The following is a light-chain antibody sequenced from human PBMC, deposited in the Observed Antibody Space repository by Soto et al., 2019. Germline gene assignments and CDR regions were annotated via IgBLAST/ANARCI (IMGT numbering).Light chain of an antibody. CDR1: QGISSY. CDR3: QQYYSYPPIT. J-gene: IGKJ5*01. CDR2: AAS. Sequence: AIRMTQSPSSFSASTGDRVTITCRASQGISSYLAWYQQKPGKAPKLLIYAASTLRSGVPSRFSGSGSGTDFTLTLSSLQSEDFATDYCQQYYSYPPITFGQGTRLDIK. V-gene: IGKV1-8*01.